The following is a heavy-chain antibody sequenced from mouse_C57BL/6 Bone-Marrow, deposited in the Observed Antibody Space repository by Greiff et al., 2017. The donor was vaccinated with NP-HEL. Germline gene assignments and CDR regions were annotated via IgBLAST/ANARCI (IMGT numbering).Heavy chain of an antibody. CDR2: IWSDGST. CDR1: GFSLTSYG. CDR3: ARHHCDCDAWYFDV. D-gene: IGHD2-4*01. Sequence: QVQLQQSGPGLVAPSQSLSITCTVSGFSLTSYGVHWVRQPPGKGLEWLVVIWSDGSTTYNSALKSRLSISKDNSKSQVFLRMNSLQTDDTAMYYCARHHCDCDAWYFDVWGTGTTVTVSS. V-gene: IGHV2-6-1*01. J-gene: IGHJ1*03.